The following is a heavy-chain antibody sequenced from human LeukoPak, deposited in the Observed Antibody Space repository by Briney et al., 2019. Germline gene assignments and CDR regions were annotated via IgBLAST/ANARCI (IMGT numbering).Heavy chain of an antibody. CDR1: GFTFSGYT. J-gene: IGHJ6*02. CDR3: ARVRYYEDV. V-gene: IGHV3-21*01. Sequence: GGSLGLSCAASGFTFSGYTMNWVRQAPGKGLEWVSYISSDSNYIYYADSVKGRFTISRDNAKNSLFLQMNTLRAEDTAVYYCARVRYYEDVWGQGTTVTVSS. D-gene: IGHD3-3*01. CDR2: ISSDSNYI.